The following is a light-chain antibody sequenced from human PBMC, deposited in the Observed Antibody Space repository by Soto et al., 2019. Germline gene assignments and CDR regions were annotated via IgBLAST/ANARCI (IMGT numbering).Light chain of an antibody. CDR1: QSVGNW. CDR3: QQYYSYPWT. V-gene: IGKV1-5*03. J-gene: IGKJ1*01. CDR2: KAS. Sequence: DIQMTQSPSTLSASVGDRVTITCRASQSVGNWLAWYQHKPGKAPKGLIYKASSVDSGAPSRFSGSGSGTEFALSISSLQPDDFATYYCQQYYSYPWTFGQGTTVEIK.